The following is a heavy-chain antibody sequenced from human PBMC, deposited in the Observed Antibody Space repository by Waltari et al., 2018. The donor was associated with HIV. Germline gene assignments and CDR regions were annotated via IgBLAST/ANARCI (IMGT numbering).Heavy chain of an antibody. CDR3: ARVRRPSGSYYLSY. V-gene: IGHV1-8*01. CDR1: GYTFTSYN. Sequence: QVQLVQSGAEVKKPGASVKVSCKASGYTFTSYNIYWVRQAPGQGLEWMGWKNHNTGATAYAQKFHGRVTITRSTSLSTAYMELSSLGSEDTAVYYCARVRRPSGSYYLSYWGQGTLVTVSS. D-gene: IGHD1-26*01. J-gene: IGHJ4*02. CDR2: KNHNTGAT.